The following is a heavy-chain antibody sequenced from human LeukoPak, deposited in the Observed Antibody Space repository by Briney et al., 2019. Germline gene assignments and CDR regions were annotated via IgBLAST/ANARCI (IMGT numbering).Heavy chain of an antibody. CDR2: INPSGGST. CDR1: GYTFTGYY. CDR3: ARDRIAAAGTNDY. J-gene: IGHJ4*02. Sequence: ASVKVSCKASGYTFTGYYMHWVRQAPGQGLKWMGIINPSGGSTSYAQKFQGGVTMTRDTSTSTVYMELSSLRSEDTAVYYCARDRIAAAGTNDYWGQGTLVTVSS. V-gene: IGHV1-46*01. D-gene: IGHD6-13*01.